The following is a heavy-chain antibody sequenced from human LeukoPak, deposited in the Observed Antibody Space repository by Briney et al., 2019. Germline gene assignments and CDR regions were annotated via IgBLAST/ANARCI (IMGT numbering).Heavy chain of an antibody. J-gene: IGHJ3*02. CDR2: IRYSGST. CDR3: ARHEWGITNAFDI. Sequence: SETLSLTCTVSGASISNSFYYWGWIRQPPGTGLEWIGHIRYSGSTYHNPSLKSRVTISVDTSKKQFSLKLRSVTAADTAVYYCARHEWGITNAFDIWGQGTMVTVSS. D-gene: IGHD1-14*01. CDR1: GASISNSFYY. V-gene: IGHV4-39*01.